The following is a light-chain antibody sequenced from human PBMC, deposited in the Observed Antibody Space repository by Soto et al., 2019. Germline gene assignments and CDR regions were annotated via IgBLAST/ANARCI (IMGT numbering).Light chain of an antibody. CDR2: EVN. V-gene: IGLV2-18*01. J-gene: IGLJ1*01. CDR3: SLYKSISTYV. Sequence: QSALTQPPSVSGSPGQTVTISCTGISSDIGSYNRVSWYQQPPGTAPKLMIYEVNNRPSGVPDRFSGSTSGNTASLTISGLQDEDEADYYCSLYKSISTYVFGTGAKVTVL. CDR1: SSDIGSYNR.